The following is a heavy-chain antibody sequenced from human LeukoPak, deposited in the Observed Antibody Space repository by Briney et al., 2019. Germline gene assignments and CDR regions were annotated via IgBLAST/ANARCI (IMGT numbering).Heavy chain of an antibody. D-gene: IGHD2-2*01. V-gene: IGHV3-23*01. J-gene: IGHJ4*02. Sequence: PGGSLRLSCAASGXPFSDYAMTWVRQTPGKGLEWVSVISGGGDSVDYADSMKGRFTISRDNSKNTLYLQMYSLRAEDTALYYCAKLGCTGTICYANYWGQGTLVTVSS. CDR2: ISGGGDSV. CDR1: GXPFSDYA. CDR3: AKLGCTGTICYANY.